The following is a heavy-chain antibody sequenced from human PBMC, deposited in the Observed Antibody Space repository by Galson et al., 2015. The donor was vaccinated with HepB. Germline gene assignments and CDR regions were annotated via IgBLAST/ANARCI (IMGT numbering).Heavy chain of an antibody. V-gene: IGHV3-15*01. D-gene: IGHD3-3*01. CDR3: TTGWYYDFWSGYYDWYFDL. CDR1: GFTFSNAW. J-gene: IGHJ2*01. CDR2: IKSKTDGGTT. Sequence: SLRLSCAASGFTFSNAWMSWVRQAPGKGLEWVGRIKSKTDGGTTDYAAPVKGRFTISRDDSKNTLYLQMNSLKTEDTAVYYCTTGWYYDFWSGYYDWYFDLWGRGTLVTVSS.